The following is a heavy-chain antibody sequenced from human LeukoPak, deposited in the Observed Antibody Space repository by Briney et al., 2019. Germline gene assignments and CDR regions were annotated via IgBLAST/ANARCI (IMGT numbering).Heavy chain of an antibody. D-gene: IGHD3-10*01. CDR1: GCSISSYY. J-gene: IGHJ5*02. CDR3: ARTYYYGSGSYYPHA. CDR2: IYYSGST. V-gene: IGHV4-59*08. Sequence: SETLSLTCTASGCSISSYYLSWIRQPPGKGLEWIGDIYYSGSTNYNPSLKSRVTISVDTSKNQFSLKLSSVTAADTAVYYCARTYYYGSGSYYPHAWGQGTLVTVSS.